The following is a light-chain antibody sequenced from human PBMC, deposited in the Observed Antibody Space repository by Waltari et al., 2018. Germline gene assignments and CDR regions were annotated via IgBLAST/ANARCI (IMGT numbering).Light chain of an antibody. J-gene: IGKJ1*01. V-gene: IGKV4-1*01. CDR2: WAS. Sequence: DIVMTQSPDSLAVSLGERATINCKSSQYVLYSSNNKNYLAWYQQKPGQPPKLLIYWASARESGVPDRFSGSGSGTEFTLTISSLQPDDFATYYCQQYNSYSWTFGQGTKVEIK. CDR1: QYVLYSSNNKNY. CDR3: QQYNSYSWT.